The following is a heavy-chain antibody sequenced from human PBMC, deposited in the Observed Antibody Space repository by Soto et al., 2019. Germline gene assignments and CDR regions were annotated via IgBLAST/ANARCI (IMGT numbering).Heavy chain of an antibody. CDR1: GFTFSSYA. Sequence: QVQLVESGGGVVQPGRSLRLSCAASGFTFSSYAMHWVRQAPGKGLEWVAVISYDGSNKYYADSVKGRFTISRDNSKNTLYLQINSLRAEDTAVSYCARGLTLNYYGSGSQTLDYWGQGTLVTVSS. CDR2: ISYDGSNK. J-gene: IGHJ4*02. V-gene: IGHV3-30-3*01. D-gene: IGHD3-10*01. CDR3: ARGLTLNYYGSGSQTLDY.